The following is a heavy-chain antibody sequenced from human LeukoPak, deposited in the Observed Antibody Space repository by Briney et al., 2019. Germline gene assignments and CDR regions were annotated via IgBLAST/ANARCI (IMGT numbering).Heavy chain of an antibody. D-gene: IGHD3-16*01. J-gene: IGHJ4*02. CDR2: ISYDGSNK. Sequence: GGSLRLSCAASGFTFSSYGMHWVRQAPGKGLEWVAVISYDGSNKYYADSVKGRFTISRDNSKNTLYLQMNSLRAEDTAVYYCAGGGYFDNWGQGTLVTVSS. CDR1: GFTFSSYG. V-gene: IGHV3-30*03. CDR3: AGGGYFDN.